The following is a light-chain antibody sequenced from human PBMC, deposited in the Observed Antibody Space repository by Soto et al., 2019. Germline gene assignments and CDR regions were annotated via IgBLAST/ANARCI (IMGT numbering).Light chain of an antibody. V-gene: IGLV2-14*01. CDR3: CSYTSSTTLV. Sequence: QSALTQPASVSGSPGQSITISCTGTSSDVCGHNYVSWYQQNPGKAPKLMIYEVSNRPSGVSNRFSGSRSGNTASLTISGLQPEDEADYYCCSYTSSTTLVFGGGTKLTVL. CDR2: EVS. CDR1: SSDVCGHNY. J-gene: IGLJ2*01.